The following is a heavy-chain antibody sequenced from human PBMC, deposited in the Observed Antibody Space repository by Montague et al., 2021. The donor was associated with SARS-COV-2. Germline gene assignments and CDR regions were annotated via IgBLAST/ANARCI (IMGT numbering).Heavy chain of an antibody. J-gene: IGHJ4*02. V-gene: IGHV4-34*01. CDR3: ARGRQHINMVVVVVTGGEYYFDF. Sequence: SETLSLTCTVYDGSLSDYSWTWIRQPPGKGLEWIGEINHSGSTNYNPSLKSRVTISVDMSKNQFSLKMTSVTAADTAVYYCARGRQHINMVVVVVTGGEYYFDFWGQGTLVTVSS. CDR2: INHSGST. CDR1: DGSLSDYS. D-gene: IGHD3-22*01.